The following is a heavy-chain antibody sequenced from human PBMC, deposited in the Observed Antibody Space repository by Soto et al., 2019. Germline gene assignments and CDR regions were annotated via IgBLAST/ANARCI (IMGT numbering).Heavy chain of an antibody. CDR2: VYAGGET. J-gene: IGHJ4*02. D-gene: IGHD5-18*01. CDR1: GFSVSDSY. CDR3: ARDSISYGPGVNDY. V-gene: IGHV3-53*01. Sequence: DVQLVESGGGLIQPGESLRLSCAASGFSVSDSYMSWVRQAPGKGLEWVSIVYAGGETYYADSLKGRFTISRDSSNNILYLQMNNLIAEDTAVYYCARDSISYGPGVNDYWGQGTLVTVSS.